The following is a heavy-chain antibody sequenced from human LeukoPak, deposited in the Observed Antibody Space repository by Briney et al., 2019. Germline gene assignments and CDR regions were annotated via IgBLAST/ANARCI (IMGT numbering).Heavy chain of an antibody. Sequence: ASVKVSCKASGYTFTSYYMHWVRQAPGQGLEWMGIINPSGGSTSYAQKFQGRVTMTRDMSTSTVYMELSSLRSEDTAVYYCARDLGGGDSGYWGQGTLVTVSS. CDR3: ARDLGGGDSGY. D-gene: IGHD2-21*01. CDR2: INPSGGST. V-gene: IGHV1-46*01. CDR1: GYTFTSYY. J-gene: IGHJ4*02.